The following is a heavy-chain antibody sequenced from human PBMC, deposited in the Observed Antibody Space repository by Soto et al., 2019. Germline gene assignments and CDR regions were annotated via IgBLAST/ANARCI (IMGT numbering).Heavy chain of an antibody. CDR2: IGGSSGHI. D-gene: IGHD2-8*01. CDR1: GFTFGSYS. CDR3: ARTNGADYNYFDD. J-gene: IGHJ4*02. Sequence: PGGSLRLSCAASGFTFGSYSMVWVRQAPEKGLEWVSSIGGSSGHIYYADSLKGRFTISRDNAKNSLYLQMNSLRVEDTAAYYCARTNGADYNYFDDWGQGT. V-gene: IGHV3-21*01.